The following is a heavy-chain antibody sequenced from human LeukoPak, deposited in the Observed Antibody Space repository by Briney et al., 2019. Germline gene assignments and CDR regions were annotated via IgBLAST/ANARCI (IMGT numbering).Heavy chain of an antibody. CDR1: GGSISGFY. V-gene: IGHV4-59*12. J-gene: IGHJ6*03. D-gene: IGHD3-10*01. CDR3: ARSSYYYGSGSYYTAYYYYYMDV. Sequence: SETLSLTCTVSGGSISGFYWSWIRQPPGKGLEWIGYMSNNGATTYNPSLKSRVTISIDTSKNQFSLKLSSVTAADTAVYYCARSSYYYGSGSYYTAYYYYYMDVWGKGTTVTISS. CDR2: MSNNGAT.